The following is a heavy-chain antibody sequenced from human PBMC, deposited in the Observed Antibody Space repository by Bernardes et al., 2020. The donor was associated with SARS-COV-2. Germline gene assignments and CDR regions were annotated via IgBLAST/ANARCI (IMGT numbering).Heavy chain of an antibody. CDR1: GFSLSTSGMR. CDR2: IDWDDDK. J-gene: IGHJ6*02. CDR3: ARIRYDILTGYNYGMDV. Sequence: SCPTLVKPTQTLTLTCTFSGFSLSTSGMRVSWIRQPPGKALEWLARIDWDDDKFYSTSLKTRLTISKDTSKNQVVLTMTNMDPVDTATYYCARIRYDILTGYNYGMDVWGQGT. V-gene: IGHV2-70*04. D-gene: IGHD3-9*01.